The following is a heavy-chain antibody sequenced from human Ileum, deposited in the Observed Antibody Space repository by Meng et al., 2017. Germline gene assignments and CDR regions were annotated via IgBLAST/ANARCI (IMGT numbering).Heavy chain of an antibody. D-gene: IGHD5-12*01. V-gene: IGHV1-18*01. CDR2: VSGYSDQS. CDR3: AKDSVATATQFDS. Sequence: QVQLVQSGAEVKKPGASVTVSCKASGYTFTDYGISWVRQAPGQRLQWLGWVSGYSDQSHYAQRVQDRVAMTTDTSTNTAYMELRSLRSDDTAVYYCAKDSVATATQFDSWGQGTLVTVSS. J-gene: IGHJ4*02. CDR1: GYTFTDYG.